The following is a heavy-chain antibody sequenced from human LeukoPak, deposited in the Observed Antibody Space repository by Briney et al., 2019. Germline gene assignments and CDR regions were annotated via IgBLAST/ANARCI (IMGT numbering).Heavy chain of an antibody. D-gene: IGHD3-10*01. CDR3: ARTGDGSGSSYYYYYGMDV. Sequence: GRSLRLSCAASGFTFSSYGMHWVRQAPGMGLEWVAVISYDGSNKYYADSVKGRFTISRDNSKNTLYLQMNSLRAEDTAVYYCARTGDGSGSSYYYYYGMDVWGQGTTVTVSS. CDR1: GFTFSSYG. V-gene: IGHV3-30*03. J-gene: IGHJ6*02. CDR2: ISYDGSNK.